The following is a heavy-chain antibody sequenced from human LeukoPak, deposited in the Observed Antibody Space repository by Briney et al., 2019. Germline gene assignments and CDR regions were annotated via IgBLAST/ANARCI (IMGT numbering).Heavy chain of an antibody. J-gene: IGHJ4*02. CDR2: IYSSGST. CDR3: ARGEDSNGYYAYYFEY. CDR1: GFTVSSNY. D-gene: IGHD3-22*01. V-gene: IGHV3-53*01. Sequence: PGGSLRLSCAASGFTVSSNYMSWVRQAPGKGLEFVSIIYSSGSTYYADSVKGRFTISRDNSKNTLHLQMNNLRAEDTAMYYCARGEDSNGYYAYYFEYWGQGTLVTVSS.